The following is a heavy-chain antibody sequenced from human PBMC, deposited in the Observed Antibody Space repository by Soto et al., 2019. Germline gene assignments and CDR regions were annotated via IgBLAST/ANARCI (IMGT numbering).Heavy chain of an antibody. V-gene: IGHV3-23*01. CDR3: ATWHEREHAYDV. CDR2: LNGSGGST. J-gene: IGHJ3*01. D-gene: IGHD1-1*01. Sequence: PGGSLRLSCAASGFTFSNYAMTWVRQAPGKGLEWVSGLNGSGGSTSSADSVKGRFAISRDNSKNTLYLQMNSLRDGDTAVYYCATWHEREHAYDVWGQGTTVTVSS. CDR1: GFTFSNYA.